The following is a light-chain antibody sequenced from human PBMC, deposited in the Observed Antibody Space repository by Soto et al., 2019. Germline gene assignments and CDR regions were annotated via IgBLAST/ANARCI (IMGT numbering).Light chain of an antibody. CDR2: LEGSGSY. J-gene: IGLJ3*02. CDR3: ETWDSRV. CDR1: SGHSSYI. Sequence: QLVLTQSSSASASLGSSVKLTCTLSSGHSSYIIAWHQQQPGKAPRYLMKLEGSGSYNKGSGVPDRFSGSSSGADRYLTISHLQFEDEADYYCETWDSRVFGGGTKLTVL. V-gene: IGLV4-60*02.